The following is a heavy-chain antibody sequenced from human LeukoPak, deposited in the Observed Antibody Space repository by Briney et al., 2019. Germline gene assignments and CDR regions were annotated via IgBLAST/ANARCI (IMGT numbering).Heavy chain of an antibody. CDR1: GGTFSSYA. CDR2: IIPILGIA. CDR3: ARAGGDGYNAGATPLDY. D-gene: IGHD5-24*01. J-gene: IGHJ4*02. Sequence: SVKVSCKASGGTFSSYAISWVRQAPGQGLEWMGRIIPILGIANYAQKFQGRVTITADKSTSTAYMELYSLRSGDTAVYYCARAGGDGYNAGATPLDYWGQGTLVTVSS. V-gene: IGHV1-69*04.